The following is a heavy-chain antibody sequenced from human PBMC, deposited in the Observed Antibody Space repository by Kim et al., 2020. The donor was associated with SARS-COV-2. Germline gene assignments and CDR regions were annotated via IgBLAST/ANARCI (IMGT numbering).Heavy chain of an antibody. CDR3: AKEIRGVTIMRYLDY. Sequence: GGTLRLSCAASGFSFRNYVMTWVGNTQGKGLEWVSSFSCDGIATNYADSVRGRLTNSRDNSRNTLYLQMRSLRAEVTAVYYCAKEIRGVTIMRYLDYWGQKTLVSFSS. J-gene: IGHJ4*02. CDR2: FSCDGIAT. V-gene: IGHV3-23*01. CDR1: GFSFRNYV. D-gene: IGHD3-10*01.